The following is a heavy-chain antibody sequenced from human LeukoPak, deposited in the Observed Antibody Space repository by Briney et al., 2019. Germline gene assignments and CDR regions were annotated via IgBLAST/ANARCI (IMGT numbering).Heavy chain of an antibody. V-gene: IGHV1-2*06. CDR3: ARGYCSGGTCYLVENWFDP. CDR2: INPNSGDT. J-gene: IGHJ5*02. Sequence: ASVKVSCKASGYTFTVYYMYWVRQAPGQGLEWMGRINPNSGDTDYAQNFQGRVTMTRDTSISTAYMELTNLRSDDTAVYYCARGYCSGGTCYLVENWFDPWGQGTLVTVSS. CDR1: GYTFTVYY. D-gene: IGHD2-15*01.